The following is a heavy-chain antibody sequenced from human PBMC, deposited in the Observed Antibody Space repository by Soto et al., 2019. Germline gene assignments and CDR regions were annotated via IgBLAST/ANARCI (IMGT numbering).Heavy chain of an antibody. D-gene: IGHD1-1*01. CDR1: GFTFSSYG. Sequence: GGSLRLSCAASGFTFSSYGMHWVRQAPGKGLEWVAVIWYDGSNKYYADSVKGRFTISRDNSKNTLYLQMNSLRAEDTAVYYCARVFYHDHYFDYWGQGTLVTVSS. CDR3: ARVFYHDHYFDY. CDR2: IWYDGSNK. V-gene: IGHV3-33*01. J-gene: IGHJ4*02.